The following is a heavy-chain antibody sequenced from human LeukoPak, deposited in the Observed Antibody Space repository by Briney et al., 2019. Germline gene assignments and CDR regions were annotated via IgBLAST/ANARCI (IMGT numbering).Heavy chain of an antibody. CDR2: IYYSGST. V-gene: IGHV4-31*03. D-gene: IGHD3-3*01. CDR3: ARDGANFWSGYLFDY. CDR1: GGSISSGGYY. Sequence: RPSETLSLTCTVSGGSISSGGYYWSWIRQHPGKGLEWIGYIYYSGSTYYNPSLKSRVTISVDTSKNQFSLKLSSVTAADTAVYYCARDGANFWSGYLFDYWGQGTLVTVSS. J-gene: IGHJ4*02.